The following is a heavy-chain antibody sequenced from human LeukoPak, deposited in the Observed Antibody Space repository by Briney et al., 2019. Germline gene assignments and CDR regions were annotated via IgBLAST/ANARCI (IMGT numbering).Heavy chain of an antibody. D-gene: IGHD3-3*01. Sequence: GGSLRLSCAASGFTFSSYEMNWVRQAPGKGLELVSYISSSGSTIYYADSVKGRFTISRDNAKNSLYLQMNSLRAEDTAVYYCARGGYYDFWSGYLLFDYWGQGTLVTVSS. CDR3: ARGGYYDFWSGYLLFDY. J-gene: IGHJ4*02. V-gene: IGHV3-48*03. CDR1: GFTFSSYE. CDR2: ISSSGSTI.